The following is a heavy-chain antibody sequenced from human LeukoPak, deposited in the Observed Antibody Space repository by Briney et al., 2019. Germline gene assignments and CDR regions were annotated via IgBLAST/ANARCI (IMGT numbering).Heavy chain of an antibody. Sequence: TGESLKISCKGSVYSFTSYWIGWVRQMPGKGLEWMGIIYPGDSDTRYSPSFQGQVTISADKSISTAYLQWSSLKASDTAMYYCARLIAVAANWFDPWGQGTLVTVSS. D-gene: IGHD6-19*01. CDR1: VYSFTSYW. V-gene: IGHV5-51*01. CDR2: IYPGDSDT. J-gene: IGHJ5*02. CDR3: ARLIAVAANWFDP.